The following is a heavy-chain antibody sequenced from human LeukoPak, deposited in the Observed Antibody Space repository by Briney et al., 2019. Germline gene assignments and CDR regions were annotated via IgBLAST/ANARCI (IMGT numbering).Heavy chain of an antibody. V-gene: IGHV4-4*07. Sequence: SETLSLTCTVSGGSISSYYWSWIRQPAGKGLEWIGRIYTSGSTNYNPSLKSRVTMSVDTSKNQFSPKLSSVTAADTAVYYCARANRGYSYGYDAFDIWGQGTMVTVSS. CDR2: IYTSGST. CDR1: GGSISSYY. D-gene: IGHD5-18*01. CDR3: ARANRGYSYGYDAFDI. J-gene: IGHJ3*02.